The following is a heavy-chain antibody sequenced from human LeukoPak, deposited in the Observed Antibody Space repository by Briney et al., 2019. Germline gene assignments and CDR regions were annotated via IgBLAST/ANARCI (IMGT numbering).Heavy chain of an antibody. Sequence: GGSLRLSCAASGFTFSSYAMDWVRQAPGKGLEWVSTISGSGGKTSYADSVKGRFTISRDNSRNTVDLQMNSLRVEDTAVYYCARERSYSSSSYFDHWGQGTLVTVSS. D-gene: IGHD6-6*01. V-gene: IGHV3-23*01. CDR1: GFTFSSYA. CDR2: ISGSGGKT. CDR3: ARERSYSSSSYFDH. J-gene: IGHJ4*02.